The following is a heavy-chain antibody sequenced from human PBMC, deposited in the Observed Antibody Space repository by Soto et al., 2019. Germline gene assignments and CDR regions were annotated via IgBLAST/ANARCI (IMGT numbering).Heavy chain of an antibody. CDR3: ARSVTP. Sequence: TSETLSLTCSVSGGSINTYYWSWIRQPPGKGLEWIGYISYSGSTNYNPSLRSRVTISVDTSKNQFSLKLSSVTAADTAVYYCARSVTPWGQGTLVTVSS. V-gene: IGHV4-59*12. CDR2: ISYSGST. D-gene: IGHD3-10*01. CDR1: GGSINTYY. J-gene: IGHJ5*02.